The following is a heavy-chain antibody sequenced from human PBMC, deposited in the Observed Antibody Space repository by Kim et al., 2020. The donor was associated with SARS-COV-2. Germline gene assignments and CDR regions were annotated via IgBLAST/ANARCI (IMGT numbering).Heavy chain of an antibody. CDR3: ASTYYYDSSGYYFLQD. J-gene: IGHJ4*02. Sequence: SLKSRVTISVDTSKNQFSLKLSSVTAADTAVYYCASTYYYDSSGYYFLQDWGQGTLVTVSS. V-gene: IGHV4-59*01. D-gene: IGHD3-22*01.